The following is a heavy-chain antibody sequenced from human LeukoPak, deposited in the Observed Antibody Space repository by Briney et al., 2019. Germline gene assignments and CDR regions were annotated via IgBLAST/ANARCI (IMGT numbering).Heavy chain of an antibody. CDR3: ARDSLGSWYDGTFDY. J-gene: IGHJ4*02. V-gene: IGHV1-2*02. D-gene: IGHD6-13*01. CDR2: INPNSGGT. Sequence: ASVTVSCKASGYTYTGYYMHWVRQGPGQGPEWMGWINPNSGGTNYAQKLQGRVTMTRDTSISTAYMELSSLRSDDTAVYYCARDSLGSWYDGTFDYWGQGTLVTVSS. CDR1: GYTYTGYY.